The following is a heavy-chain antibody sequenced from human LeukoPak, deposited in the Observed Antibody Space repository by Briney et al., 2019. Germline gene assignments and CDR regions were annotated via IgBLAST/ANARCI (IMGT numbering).Heavy chain of an antibody. Sequence: PGGSLRLSCAGSGFTFNDHAMSWVRQAPGKGLEWVSSISGSGGSTYYADYVKGRSTISRDNSKKVVYFEMNSLRGEDTAVYFCARGGQNFDFWRFDYWAQGTLAVVSS. D-gene: IGHD3-3*01. CDR1: GFTFNDHA. V-gene: IGHV3-23*01. CDR2: ISGSGGST. CDR3: ARGGQNFDFWRFDY. J-gene: IGHJ4*02.